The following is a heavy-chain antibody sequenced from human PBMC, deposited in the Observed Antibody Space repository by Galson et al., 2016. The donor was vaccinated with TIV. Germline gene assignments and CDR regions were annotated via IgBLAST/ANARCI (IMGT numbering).Heavy chain of an antibody. CDR3: ARNTTLTEVADIFEY. V-gene: IGHV3-7*01. CDR1: GFTFSSYF. Sequence: SLRFSCAASGFTFSSYFMNWVRQAPGKGLEWVANITPDGGEKHYVDSVKGRFTISRDNAKNSLYLQMSSLRAEDTAVYYCARNTTLTEVADIFEYWGQGALVTVSS. D-gene: IGHD6-19*01. CDR2: ITPDGGEK. J-gene: IGHJ4*02.